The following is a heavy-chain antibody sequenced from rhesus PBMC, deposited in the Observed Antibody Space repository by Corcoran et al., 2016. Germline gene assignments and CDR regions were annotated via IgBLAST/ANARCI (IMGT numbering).Heavy chain of an antibody. J-gene: IGHJ4*01. V-gene: IGHV4-93*02. CDR2: IYGSVGRT. CDR3: ARVPLIVGLVTTDY. Sequence: QVQLQESGPAVVKPSETLSLTCAVSGGSISSSNWWSWIRQPPRTGLEWIGRIYGSVGRTKYKPTLKSRDTITIETSKNQVYLKLSSVTDADTDVYDCARVPLIVGLVTTDYGGQGVLVTVSS. D-gene: IGHD3-3*01. CDR1: GGSISSSNW.